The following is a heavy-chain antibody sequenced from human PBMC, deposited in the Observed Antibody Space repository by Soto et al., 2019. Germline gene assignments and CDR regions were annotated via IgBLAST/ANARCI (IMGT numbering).Heavy chain of an antibody. CDR2: ISSSSSTI. CDR3: ARDRIPQGQQLVGGYWYFDL. CDR1: GFTFSSYS. D-gene: IGHD6-13*01. V-gene: IGHV3-48*02. Sequence: EVQLVESGGGLVQPGGSLRLSCAASGFTFSSYSMNWVRQAPGKGLEWVSYISSSSSTIYYADSVKGRFTISRDNAKNSLYLQMNSLRDEDTAVYYCARDRIPQGQQLVGGYWYFDLWGRGTLVTVSS. J-gene: IGHJ2*01.